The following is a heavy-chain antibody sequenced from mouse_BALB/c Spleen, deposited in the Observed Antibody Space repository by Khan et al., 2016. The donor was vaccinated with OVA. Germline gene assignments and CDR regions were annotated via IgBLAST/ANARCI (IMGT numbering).Heavy chain of an antibody. J-gene: IGHJ2*01. D-gene: IGHD4-1*01. CDR1: GYTFTSYW. CDR2: INPSTGYT. V-gene: IGHV1-7*01. CDR3: TRTGTY. Sequence: QIQLVQSGAELAKPGASVKMSCKASGYTFTSYWMHWVKQRPGQGLEWIGYINPSTGYTEYNQKFKDKATLTADKSSSTAYMQLSSLTSEDSAVYYCTRTGTYWGQGTTLTVSS.